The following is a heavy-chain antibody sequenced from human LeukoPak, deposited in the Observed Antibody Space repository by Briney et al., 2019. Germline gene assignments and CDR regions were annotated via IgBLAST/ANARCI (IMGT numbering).Heavy chain of an antibody. CDR3: ARAYYDSSGDY. J-gene: IGHJ4*02. D-gene: IGHD3-22*01. CDR1: EFTFSSYW. CDR2: INSDGSST. Sequence: GGSLRLSCAASEFTFSSYWMHWVRQAPGKGLVWVSRINSDGSSTSYADSVKGRFTISRDNAKNTLYLQMNSLRAEDTAVYYCARAYYDSSGDYWGQGTLVTVSS. V-gene: IGHV3-74*01.